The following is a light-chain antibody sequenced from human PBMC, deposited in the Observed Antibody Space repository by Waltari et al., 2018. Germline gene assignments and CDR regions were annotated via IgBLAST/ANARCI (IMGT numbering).Light chain of an antibody. Sequence: SYELTQPPSVSVSPGQTARITCSGDALPKQYAYWYQQKSGQAPVLVLYEDSKRPSGIPERFSGSSSGTMATLTISGAQVEDEADYYCYSTDSSDIPSFGGGTKLTVL. CDR1: ALPKQY. V-gene: IGLV3-10*01. J-gene: IGLJ2*01. CDR3: YSTDSSDIPS. CDR2: EDS.